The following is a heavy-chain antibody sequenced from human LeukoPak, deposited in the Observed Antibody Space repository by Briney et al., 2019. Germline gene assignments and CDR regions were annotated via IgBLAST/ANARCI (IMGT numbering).Heavy chain of an antibody. CDR1: GGSFSGYY. Sequence: KPSETLSLTCAVYGGSFSGYYWSWIRQPPGKGLEWIGEINHSGSTNYNPSLKSRVTISVDTSKNQFSLKLSSVTAADTAVYYCASDCSGGSCYSAYFDYWGQGTLVTVSS. J-gene: IGHJ4*02. CDR3: ASDCSGGSCYSAYFDY. V-gene: IGHV4-34*01. CDR2: INHSGST. D-gene: IGHD2-15*01.